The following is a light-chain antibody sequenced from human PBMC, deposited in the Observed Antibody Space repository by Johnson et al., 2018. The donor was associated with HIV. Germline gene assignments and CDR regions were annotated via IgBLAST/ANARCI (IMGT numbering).Light chain of an antibody. CDR3: GTWDSSLYAYV. Sequence: HSVLTQPPSVSAAPGQKVTISCSGSSSNIGNNYVSWYQQLPGTAPKLLIYDNNKRPSGIPDRFSGSKSGTSATLGITGLQTGDEADYYCGTWDSSLYAYVFGTGTKVTVL. CDR1: SSNIGNNY. V-gene: IGLV1-51*01. CDR2: DNN. J-gene: IGLJ1*01.